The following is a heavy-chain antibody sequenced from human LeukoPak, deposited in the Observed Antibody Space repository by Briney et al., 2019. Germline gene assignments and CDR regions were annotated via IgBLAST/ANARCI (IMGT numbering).Heavy chain of an antibody. D-gene: IGHD4-17*01. CDR2: INPSGGST. J-gene: IGHJ4*02. CDR1: GYTFTGYY. Sequence: ASVKVSCKASGYTFTGYYMHWVRQAPGQGLEWMGIINPSGGSTSYAQKFQGRVTMTRDTSTSTVYMELSSLRSEDTAVYYCAREGTTVTISSNFDYWGQGTLVTVSS. CDR3: AREGTTVTISSNFDY. V-gene: IGHV1-46*01.